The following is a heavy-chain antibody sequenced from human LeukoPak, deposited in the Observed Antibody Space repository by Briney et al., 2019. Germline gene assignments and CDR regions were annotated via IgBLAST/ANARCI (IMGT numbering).Heavy chain of an antibody. Sequence: SETLSLTCAVYGGSFSGYYWSWIRQPPGKGLEWIGEINHSGSTNYNPSLKSRVTISVDTSKNQFSLKLSSVTAADTAVYYCASAVRGLPYYYGSGSYYHRWGQGTLVTVSS. D-gene: IGHD3-10*01. CDR2: INHSGST. CDR3: ASAVRGLPYYYGSGSYYHR. CDR1: GGSFSGYY. V-gene: IGHV4-34*01. J-gene: IGHJ4*02.